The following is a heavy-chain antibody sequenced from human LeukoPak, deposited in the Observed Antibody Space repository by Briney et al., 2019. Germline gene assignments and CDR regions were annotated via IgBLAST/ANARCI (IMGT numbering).Heavy chain of an antibody. D-gene: IGHD4-17*01. J-gene: IGHJ4*02. V-gene: IGHV3-23*01. Sequence: GGSLRLSCAASGFTFNNYVMSWVRQAPGKGLEWVSAISRSGGNTFYADSMKGRFTISRDNSKNTLFLQMNSLRVADTAVYYCARDRRDYGDYAFDYWGQGTLVTVSS. CDR1: GFTFNNYV. CDR3: ARDRRDYGDYAFDY. CDR2: ISRSGGNT.